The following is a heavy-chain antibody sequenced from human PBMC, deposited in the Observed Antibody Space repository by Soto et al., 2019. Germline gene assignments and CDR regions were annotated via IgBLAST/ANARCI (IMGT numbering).Heavy chain of an antibody. D-gene: IGHD1-1*01. J-gene: IGHJ6*03. CDR1: GFTFSSYA. CDR2: ISGSGGST. CDR3: AKDSLHVAATTGTTKYYYMDV. Sequence: GGSLRLSCAASGFTFSSYAMSWVRQAPGKGLEWVSAISGSGGSTYYADSVKGRFTISRDNSKNTLYLQMNSLRAEDTAVYYCAKDSLHVAATTGTTKYYYMDVWGKGTTVTVSS. V-gene: IGHV3-23*01.